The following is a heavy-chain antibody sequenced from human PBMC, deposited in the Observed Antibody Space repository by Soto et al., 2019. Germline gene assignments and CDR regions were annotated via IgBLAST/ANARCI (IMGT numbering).Heavy chain of an antibody. CDR2: IYPGDSDT. J-gene: IGHJ4*02. Sequence: GESLKISCKGSGYSFTNYWIGWVRQMPGKGLEWMGIIYPGDSDTRYSPSFQGEVTISADKSISTAYLQWTSLKASDSALYYCARQSIAAIGTFDYWGQGTLVTVSS. CDR3: ARQSIAAIGTFDY. D-gene: IGHD6-13*01. CDR1: GYSFTNYW. V-gene: IGHV5-51*01.